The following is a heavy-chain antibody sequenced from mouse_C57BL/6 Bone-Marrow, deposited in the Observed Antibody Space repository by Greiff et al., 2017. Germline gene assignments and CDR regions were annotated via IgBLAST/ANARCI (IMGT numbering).Heavy chain of an antibody. J-gene: IGHJ2*01. D-gene: IGHD1-1*01. V-gene: IGHV14-4*01. CDR2: IDPENGDT. CDR1: GFNIKDDY. Sequence: VQLKQSGAELVRPGASVKLSCTASGFNIKDDYMHWVKQRPEQGLEWIGWIDPENGDTEYASKFQGKATITADTSSNTAYLQLSSLTSEDTAVYYCTTRGTTVADYWGQGTTLTVSS. CDR3: TTRGTTVADY.